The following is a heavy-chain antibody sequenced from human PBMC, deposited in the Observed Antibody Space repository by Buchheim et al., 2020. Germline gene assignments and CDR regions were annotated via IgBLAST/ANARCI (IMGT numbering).Heavy chain of an antibody. J-gene: IGHJ4*02. D-gene: IGHD3-3*01. CDR2: IWYDGSNK. CDR3: ARGSEGFWSGYHVLGYFDY. CDR1: GFTFSTFG. Sequence: QVQLVESGGGVLQPGRSLRLSCAASGFTFSTFGMHWVRQAPGKGLEWVALIWYDGSNKYYADSVKGRFTISRDNSKNTLYLQMNSLRAEDTAVYYCARGSEGFWSGYHVLGYFDYWGQGTL. V-gene: IGHV3-33*01.